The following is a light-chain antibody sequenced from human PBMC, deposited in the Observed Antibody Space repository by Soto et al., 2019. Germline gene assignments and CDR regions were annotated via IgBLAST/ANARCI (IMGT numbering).Light chain of an antibody. CDR1: QSVSTNY. J-gene: IGKJ5*01. CDR3: QQYCSASSIP. CDR2: GAA. V-gene: IGKV3-20*01. Sequence: EIVLTQSPGTLSLSPGERATLSCRASQSVSTNYLAWYQQKPGRAPRLLIYGAASRVTGIPGRFTGSGSGTDFPLTNSRLEPEDFAVYYCQQYCSASSIPFGQATPLEIK.